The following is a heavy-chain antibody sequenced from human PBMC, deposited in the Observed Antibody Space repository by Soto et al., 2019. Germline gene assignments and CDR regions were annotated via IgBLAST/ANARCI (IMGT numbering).Heavy chain of an antibody. CDR3: ARHGGQQLNCYYYSYMDV. D-gene: IGHD6-13*01. V-gene: IGHV4-39*01. Sequence: SETVSLTCTVSGGCISSSSYYWGWIRQPPGKGLEWIGSIYYSGSTYYNPSLKSRVTISVDTSKNQFSLKLSSVTAADTAVYYCARHGGQQLNCYYYSYMDVWGKGTTVTVSS. J-gene: IGHJ6*03. CDR2: IYYSGST. CDR1: GGCISSSSYY.